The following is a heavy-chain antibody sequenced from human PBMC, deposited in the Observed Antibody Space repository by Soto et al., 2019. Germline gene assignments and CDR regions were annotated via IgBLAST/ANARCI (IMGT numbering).Heavy chain of an antibody. V-gene: IGHV3-15*01. CDR1: GLYISNPW. J-gene: IGHJ5*02. Sequence: PGLSLRLSHAASGLYISNPWMSWVRKAQGKGLKWVGRIKSKTDGGTTDYAAPVKGRFTSSRDDSKNTLYLQMNSLKTEDTAVYYCTTDPAIWGSYRLSPWGQGTLVTVSS. CDR2: IKSKTDGGTT. CDR3: TTDPAIWGSYRLSP. D-gene: IGHD3-16*02.